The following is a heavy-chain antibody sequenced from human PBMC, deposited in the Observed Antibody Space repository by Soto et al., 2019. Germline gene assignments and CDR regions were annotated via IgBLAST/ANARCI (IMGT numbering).Heavy chain of an antibody. V-gene: IGHV3-15*07. J-gene: IGHJ4*02. Sequence: EVQVVESGGGLVKPGGSLRLSCAASGFTFSEGCMNWVRQAPGKGLEWVGRIKSKIHGETTDYVGPVKGRFAISRDDSKNTVYLQMNSLKTEDTAVYYCTTIGGHLHSDPFDYWGQGTLVTVSS. D-gene: IGHD2-15*01. CDR2: IKSKIHGETT. CDR3: TTIGGHLHSDPFDY. CDR1: GFTFSEGC.